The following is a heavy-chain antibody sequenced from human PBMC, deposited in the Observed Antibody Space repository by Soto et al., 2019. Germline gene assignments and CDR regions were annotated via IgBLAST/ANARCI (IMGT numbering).Heavy chain of an antibody. CDR3: SRIDYSDYYYGMDV. V-gene: IGHV1-2*02. D-gene: IGHD4-4*01. J-gene: IGHJ6*02. CDR2: INPNSGGT. Sequence: ASVKVSCKASGYTFTAYYVHWVRQAPGQGLEWMGWINPNSGGTNFAQKFHGRVTLTRDTSIRTAYMELNRLRSDDTAVYYCSRIDYSDYYYGMDVWGQGTTVTVSS. CDR1: GYTFTAYY.